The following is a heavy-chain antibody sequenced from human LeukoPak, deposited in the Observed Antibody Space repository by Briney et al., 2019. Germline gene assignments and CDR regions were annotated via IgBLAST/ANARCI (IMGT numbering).Heavy chain of an antibody. J-gene: IGHJ5*02. CDR3: ARDKYCSSTSCYTTNWFDP. CDR1: GYTFTSYD. V-gene: IGHV1-8*01. Sequence: GGSVKVSCKASGYTFTSYDINWVRQATGQGLEWMGWMNPNSGNTGYAQKFQGRVTMARDTSISTAYMELSRLRSDDTAVYYCARDKYCSSTSCYTTNWFDPWGQGTLVTVSS. D-gene: IGHD2-2*01. CDR2: MNPNSGNT.